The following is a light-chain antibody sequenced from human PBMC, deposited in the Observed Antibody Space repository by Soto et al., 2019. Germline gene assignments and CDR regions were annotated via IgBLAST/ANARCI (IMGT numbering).Light chain of an antibody. CDR1: TGAVTSGYY. CDR3: LLFYGGAQLGV. J-gene: IGLJ2*01. CDR2: STS. Sequence: QAVVTQEPSLTVSPGGTVTLTCASSTGAVTSGYYPNWFQQKLGQPPRALIYSTSYKHSWTPARFSGSLLGGKAVLTLTGVQPEDEAEYYCLLFYGGAQLGVFGGGTKVTVL. V-gene: IGLV7-43*01.